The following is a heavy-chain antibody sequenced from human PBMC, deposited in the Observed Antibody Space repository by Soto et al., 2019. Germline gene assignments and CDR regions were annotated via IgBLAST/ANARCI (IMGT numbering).Heavy chain of an antibody. J-gene: IGHJ4*02. CDR2: INHSGST. CDR1: CGSCIDLD. D-gene: IGHD3-9*01. Sequence: SETLCVTWAVDCGSCIDLDCSLISQPQGKGLEWIGEINHSGSTNYNPSLKSRVTISVDTSKNQFSLKLSSVTAADTAVYYCARGVRYFDWSVRFDYWGQGTLVTVSS. CDR3: ARGVRYFDWSVRFDY. V-gene: IGHV4-34*01.